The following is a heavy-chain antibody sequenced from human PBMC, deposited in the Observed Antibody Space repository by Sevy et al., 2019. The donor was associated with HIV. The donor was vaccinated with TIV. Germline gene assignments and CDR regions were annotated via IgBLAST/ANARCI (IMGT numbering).Heavy chain of an antibody. CDR3: GRPYSSGWYGAFDI. J-gene: IGHJ3*02. CDR2: IFSSEST. CDR1: GGSISSYY. D-gene: IGHD6-19*01. V-gene: IGHV4-59*12. Sequence: SETLSLTCTVSGGSISSYYWSWIRQPPGKGLEWIGFIFSSESTKYNPSLKSRVTLSVDASKNQFSLKLSSVTAADTALYYCGRPYSSGWYGAFDIWGQGTMVTVSS.